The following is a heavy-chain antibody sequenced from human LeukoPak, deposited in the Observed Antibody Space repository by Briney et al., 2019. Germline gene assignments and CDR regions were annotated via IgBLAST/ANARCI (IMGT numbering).Heavy chain of an antibody. V-gene: IGHV4-61*08. J-gene: IGHJ5*02. D-gene: IGHD6-13*01. Sequence: SETLSLTCTVSGGSISSGDYYWSWIRQPPGKGLEWIGYIYYSGSTNYNPSLKSRVTISVDTSKNQFSLKLSSVTAADTAVYYCARGGYSSSWFLNWFDPWGQGTLVTVSS. CDR2: IYYSGST. CDR3: ARGGYSSSWFLNWFDP. CDR1: GGSISSGDYY.